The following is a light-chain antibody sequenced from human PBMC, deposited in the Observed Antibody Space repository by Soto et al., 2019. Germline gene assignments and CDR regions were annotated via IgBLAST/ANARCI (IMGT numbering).Light chain of an antibody. V-gene: IGKV3-15*01. CDR3: QQYNEWPLT. Sequence: EIVMTQSPATLSVSPGXRATLSCRARQSVRSNLAWYQQIPGQGPRLLIYDASTGATGIPARFSGSGSGTEFTLTVSSLQSEDFAVYYCQQYNEWPLTFGGGTKVDIK. J-gene: IGKJ4*01. CDR2: DAS. CDR1: QSVRSN.